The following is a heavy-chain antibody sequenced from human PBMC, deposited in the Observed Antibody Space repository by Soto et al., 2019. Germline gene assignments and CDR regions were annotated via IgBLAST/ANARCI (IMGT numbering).Heavy chain of an antibody. V-gene: IGHV3-30-3*01. Sequence: PGGSLRLSCAASGFTFNNYAMHWVRQAPGKGLEWVALISYDGSNKYYADSVKGRFTISRDNSKNTLYLQMNSLRAEDTAVYYCEVMATTLWGRGTLVTVAS. J-gene: IGHJ4*02. CDR1: GFTFNNYA. D-gene: IGHD2-21*01. CDR2: ISYDGSNK. CDR3: EVMATTL.